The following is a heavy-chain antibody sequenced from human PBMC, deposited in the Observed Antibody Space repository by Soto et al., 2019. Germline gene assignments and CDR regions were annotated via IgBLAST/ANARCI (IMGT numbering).Heavy chain of an antibody. J-gene: IGHJ4*02. CDR2: INAGYGNT. Sequence: ASVKVSCKASGYTFSSYTMHWVRQAPGQRLEWMGWINAGYGNTKSSQKFQDRVTISRDTSASTAYMELTSLRSEDTAVYYCARDTGDGTFDFWGQGTLVTVSS. D-gene: IGHD7-27*01. CDR3: ARDTGDGTFDF. CDR1: GYTFSSYT. V-gene: IGHV1-3*01.